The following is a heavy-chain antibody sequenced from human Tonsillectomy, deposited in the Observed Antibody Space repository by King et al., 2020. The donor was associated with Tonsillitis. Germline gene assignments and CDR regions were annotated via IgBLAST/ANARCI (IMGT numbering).Heavy chain of an antibody. CDR1: GGSFSGYH. D-gene: IGHD3-22*01. J-gene: IGHJ6*02. CDR3: AGDTYYYDISGYYPHYGMDV. Sequence: VQLQQWGAGLLKPSETLSLTCAVYGGSFSGYHWSWIRQPPGKALEWIGEINHSGSTNYNPSLKSRVTISLDTSKNQFSLKLSSFTAADTAVYYCAGDTYYYDISGYYPHYGMDVWGHGTTVTVSS. V-gene: IGHV4-34*01. CDR2: INHSGST.